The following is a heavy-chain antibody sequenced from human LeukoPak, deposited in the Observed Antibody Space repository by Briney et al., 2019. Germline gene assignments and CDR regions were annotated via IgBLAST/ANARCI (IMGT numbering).Heavy chain of an antibody. V-gene: IGHV4-59*12. Sequence: SETLSLTCTVSGGSISSYYWSWIRQPPGKGLEWIGYIHYSGSTNYNPSLKSRVTISVDTSKNQFSLKLSSVTAADTAVYYCARDYSRIFGADHDAFDIWGQGTMVTVSS. CDR1: GGSISSYY. J-gene: IGHJ3*02. CDR3: ARDYSRIFGADHDAFDI. CDR2: IHYSGST. D-gene: IGHD3-3*01.